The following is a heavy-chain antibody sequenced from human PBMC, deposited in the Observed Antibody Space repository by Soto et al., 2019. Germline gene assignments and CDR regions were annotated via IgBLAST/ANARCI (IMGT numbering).Heavy chain of an antibody. V-gene: IGHV5-51*01. CDR3: ARTSGSDGMDV. J-gene: IGHJ6*02. Sequence: GESLKISCNGSGYSFTNYWIVRVRQMPGKGLEWMGSIYPGDSDTRYRPSFQGQVTISADESITTAYLQWTSLNASDTAMYYCARTSGSDGMDVWGQGTTVTVSS. CDR2: IYPGDSDT. CDR1: GYSFTNYW.